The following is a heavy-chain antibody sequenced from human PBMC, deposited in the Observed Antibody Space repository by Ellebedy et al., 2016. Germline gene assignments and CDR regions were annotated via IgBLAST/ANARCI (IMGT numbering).Heavy chain of an antibody. CDR1: GFTFSDYY. CDR2: IRNKANLYAT. CDR3: APRDGSFTY. D-gene: IGHD6-13*01. J-gene: IGHJ4*02. V-gene: IGHV3-72*01. Sequence: GESLKISCGASGFTFSDYYMNLIRQAPGKGLEWVGRIRNKANLYATEYAESVKGRFTISRDDSQTSMYLQMSSLRPEDTAVYYCAPRDGSFTYWGQGALVSVSS.